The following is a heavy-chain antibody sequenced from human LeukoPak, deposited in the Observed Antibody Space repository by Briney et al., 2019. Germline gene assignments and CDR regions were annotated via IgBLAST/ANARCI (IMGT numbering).Heavy chain of an antibody. V-gene: IGHV4-39*07. D-gene: IGHD3-9*01. CDR1: GGSISSNNNY. CDR3: ARIILTGYYGDY. CDR2: MYYSGST. Sequence: SQTLSLTCTVSGGSISSNNNYWGWIRQPPGKGLEWIGTMYYSGSTYYNPSLKSRVTISVDTSKNQFSLKLSSATAADTAVYYCARIILTGYYGDYWGQGTLVTVSS. J-gene: IGHJ4*02.